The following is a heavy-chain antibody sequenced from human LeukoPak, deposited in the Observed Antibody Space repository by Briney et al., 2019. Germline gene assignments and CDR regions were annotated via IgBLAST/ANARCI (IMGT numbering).Heavy chain of an antibody. CDR3: ARGYRIAAAVYYFDY. J-gene: IGHJ4*02. CDR2: IYYSGST. CDR1: GGSISSSSYY. V-gene: IGHV4-39*01. D-gene: IGHD6-13*01. Sequence: PSETLSLTCTVSGGSISSSSYYWGWIRQPPGKGLEWIGSIYYSGSTYYNPSLKSRVTISVDTSKNQFSLKLGSVTAADTAVYYCARGYRIAAAVYYFDYWGQGTLVTVSS.